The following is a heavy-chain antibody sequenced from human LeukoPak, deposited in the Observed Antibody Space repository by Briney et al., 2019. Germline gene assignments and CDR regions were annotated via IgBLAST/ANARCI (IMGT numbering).Heavy chain of an antibody. Sequence: TGGSLRLSCAASEFTFSNYAMNWVRQAPGKGLEWVSGISGGGGSTYYADSVKGRFTISRDSSKNTLYLQMDSLRAEDTALYYCARGSGINHYHWIDPWGQGTLVTVSS. CDR1: EFTFSNYA. CDR2: ISGGGGST. CDR3: ARGSGINHYHWIDP. J-gene: IGHJ5*02. V-gene: IGHV3-23*01. D-gene: IGHD1-14*01.